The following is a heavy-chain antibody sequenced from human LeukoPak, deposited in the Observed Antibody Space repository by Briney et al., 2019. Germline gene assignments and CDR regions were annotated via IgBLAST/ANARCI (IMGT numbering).Heavy chain of an antibody. CDR3: AKDSDSSGYYSIDY. CDR1: GFTFSSYS. D-gene: IGHD3-22*01. CDR2: ISSSSSYI. Sequence: GGSLRLSCAASGFTFSSYSMNWVRQAPGKGLEWVSSISSSSSYIYYADSVKGRFTISRDNAKNSLYLQMNSLRAEDTAVYYCAKDSDSSGYYSIDYWGQGTLVTVSS. V-gene: IGHV3-21*01. J-gene: IGHJ4*02.